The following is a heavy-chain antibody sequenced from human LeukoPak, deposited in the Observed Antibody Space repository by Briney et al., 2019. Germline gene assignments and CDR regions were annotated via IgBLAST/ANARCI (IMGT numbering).Heavy chain of an antibody. CDR1: WGSISSSTYY. J-gene: IGHJ4*02. V-gene: IGHV4-39*07. D-gene: IGHD6-19*01. Sequence: SETLSLTCPVSWGSISSSTYYWGWVRQPPGKGLEWIVSIYYGGSTYYNPSLKSRVIISVDTSQNHFSLKLSSVTAADTAVYYCAGTVAVTGTTVFDYWGQGTLVTVSS. CDR3: AGTVAVTGTTVFDY. CDR2: IYYGGST.